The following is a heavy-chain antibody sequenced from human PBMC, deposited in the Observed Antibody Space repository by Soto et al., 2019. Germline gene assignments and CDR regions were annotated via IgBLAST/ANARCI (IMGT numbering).Heavy chain of an antibody. CDR1: DDSSSNYK. V-gene: IGHV4-59*08. CDR3: VRQGFGRLHGLVDV. D-gene: IGHD3-10*01. Sequence: QVQLQESGRGLVKPSETLSLTCTVSDDSSSNYKWSWIRQPPGRRLEWIGYIDSNGGTSYNPSLQSRVTISIDTSTKQIFLKLSSVTAADTAVYYCVRQGFGRLHGLVDVWGQGTTVTVSS. CDR2: IDSNGGT. J-gene: IGHJ6*02.